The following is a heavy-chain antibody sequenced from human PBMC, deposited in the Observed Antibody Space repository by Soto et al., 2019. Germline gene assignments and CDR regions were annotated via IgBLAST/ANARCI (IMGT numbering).Heavy chain of an antibody. V-gene: IGHV3-21*01. CDR2: ISSSSSYI. CDR3: ARDHEDIVVVVAAKRYYYYMDV. J-gene: IGHJ6*03. D-gene: IGHD2-15*01. CDR1: GFTFSSYS. Sequence: EVQLVESGGGLVKPGGSLRLSCAASGFTFSSYSMNWVRQAPGKGLEWVSSISSSSSYIYYADSVKGRFTISRDNAKNSLYLQMNSLRAEDTAVYYCARDHEDIVVVVAAKRYYYYMDVWGKGTTVTVSS.